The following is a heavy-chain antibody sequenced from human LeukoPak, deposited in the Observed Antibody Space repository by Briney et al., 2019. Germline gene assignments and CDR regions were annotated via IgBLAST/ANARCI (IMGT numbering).Heavy chain of an antibody. Sequence: GGSLRLSCVGSGFTFSSHAMSWVRQAPEKGLEWVSGIYESGQTTHYADSVKGRFSISRDNSKNTLYLQMDSLRGEDTAVYYCAEPEGGYYDIRPDWGQGTLVTVSS. V-gene: IGHV3-23*01. J-gene: IGHJ4*02. CDR1: GFTFSSHA. CDR2: IYESGQTT. CDR3: AEPEGGYYDIRPD. D-gene: IGHD3-22*01.